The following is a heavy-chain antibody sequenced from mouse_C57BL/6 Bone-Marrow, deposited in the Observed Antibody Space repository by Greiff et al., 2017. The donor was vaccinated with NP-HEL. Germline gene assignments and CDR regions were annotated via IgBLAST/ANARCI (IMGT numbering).Heavy chain of an antibody. J-gene: IGHJ4*01. CDR1: GFTFSSYA. D-gene: IGHD1-1*01. Sequence: EVQLVESGGGLVKPGGSLKLSCAASGFTFSSYAMSWVRQTPDKRLEWVATISDGGSYTYYPDNVKGRFTISRDNAKNNLYLQMSHLKSEDTAMYYCASLYYGSSYYAMDYWGQGTSVTVSS. CDR3: ASLYYGSSYYAMDY. V-gene: IGHV5-4*01. CDR2: ISDGGSYT.